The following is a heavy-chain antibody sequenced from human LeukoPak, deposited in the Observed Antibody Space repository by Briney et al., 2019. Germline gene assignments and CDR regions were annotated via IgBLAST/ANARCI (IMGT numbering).Heavy chain of an antibody. V-gene: IGHV3-48*03. J-gene: IGHJ6*02. CDR3: ASVYGSGSYFHYHYGMDV. D-gene: IGHD3-10*01. Sequence: PGGSLRLSCAASGFTFSSYEMNWVRQAPGKGLEWVSYISSSGSTIYYADAVKGRFTISRDNAKNSLYLQMNSLRAEDTAVYYCASVYGSGSYFHYHYGMDVWGQGITVTVSS. CDR1: GFTFSSYE. CDR2: ISSSGSTI.